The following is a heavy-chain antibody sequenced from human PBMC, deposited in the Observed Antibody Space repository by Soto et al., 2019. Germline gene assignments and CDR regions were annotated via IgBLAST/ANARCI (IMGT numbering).Heavy chain of an antibody. CDR3: ARDHSYYDSSGYYYLKGWFDP. D-gene: IGHD3-22*01. V-gene: IGHV3-21*01. CDR2: ISSSSSYI. CDR1: GFTFSSYS. J-gene: IGHJ5*02. Sequence: PGGSLRLSCAASGFTFSSYSMNWVRQAPGKGLEWVSSISSSSSYIYYADSVKGRFTISRDNAKNSLYLQMNSLRAEDTAVYYCARDHSYYDSSGYYYLKGWFDPWGQGTLVTVS.